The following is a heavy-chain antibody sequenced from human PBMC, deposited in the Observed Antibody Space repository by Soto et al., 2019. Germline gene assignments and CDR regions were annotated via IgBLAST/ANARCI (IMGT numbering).Heavy chain of an antibody. V-gene: IGHV4-39*01. CDR1: GGSISSSSYY. CDR2: IYFSGST. Sequence: SETLSLTCSVSGGSISSSSYYWGWIRQPPGKGLEWIGTIYFSGSTYYNPSLKSRVTMSVDTSKNQFSLKLSSVTAADTAVYYCARHWGRGAAGTCYNWGQGTLVTVSS. CDR3: ARHWGRGAAGTCYN. J-gene: IGHJ4*02. D-gene: IGHD6-13*01.